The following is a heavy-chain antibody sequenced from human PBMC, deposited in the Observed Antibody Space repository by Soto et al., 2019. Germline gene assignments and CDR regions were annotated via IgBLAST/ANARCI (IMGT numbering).Heavy chain of an antibody. J-gene: IGHJ4*02. D-gene: IGHD1-1*01. CDR2: ITGSGDST. CDR1: GFTFKSYA. Sequence: GGCLSLSCAAAGFTFKSYAVSWVRQAPGKGLEWVSVITGSGDSTYYADSVKGRFTISRDNSKNTLYLQMNSLRAEDTAVYYCAKELRHAYNLAYFAHWGQGTLVTSPQ. V-gene: IGHV3-23*01. CDR3: AKELRHAYNLAYFAH.